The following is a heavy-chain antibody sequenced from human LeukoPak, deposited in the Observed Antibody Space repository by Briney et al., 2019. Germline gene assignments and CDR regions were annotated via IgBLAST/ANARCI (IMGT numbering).Heavy chain of an antibody. CDR2: ISGSGGST. CDR3: AKGRFIAAAGTHFDY. J-gene: IGHJ4*02. CDR1: GFTFSSYA. V-gene: IGHV3-23*01. Sequence: SGGSLRLSCAASGFTFSSYAMSWVRQAPGKGLEWVSGISGSGGSTHYADSVKGRFTISRDNAKNSLYLQMNSLRAEDTALYYCAKGRFIAAAGTHFDYWGQGTLVTVSS. D-gene: IGHD6-13*01.